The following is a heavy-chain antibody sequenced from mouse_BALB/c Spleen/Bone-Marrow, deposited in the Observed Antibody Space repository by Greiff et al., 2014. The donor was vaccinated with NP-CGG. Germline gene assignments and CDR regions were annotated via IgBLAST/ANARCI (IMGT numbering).Heavy chain of an antibody. J-gene: IGHJ2*01. Sequence: EVNLVESGGGLVKPGGSLKLSCAASGFTFSSYAMSWVRQTPEKRLEWVASISSGGSTYYPDSVKGRFTISRDNARNILYLQMSSLRSEDTAMYYCARGGGWLLSFDYWGQGTTLTVSS. V-gene: IGHV5-6-5*01. D-gene: IGHD2-3*01. CDR1: GFTFSSYA. CDR2: ISSGGST. CDR3: ARGGGWLLSFDY.